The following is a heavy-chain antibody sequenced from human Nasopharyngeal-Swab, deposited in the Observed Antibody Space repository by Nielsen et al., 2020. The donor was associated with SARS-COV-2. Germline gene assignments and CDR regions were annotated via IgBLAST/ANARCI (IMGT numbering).Heavy chain of an antibody. D-gene: IGHD2-2*01. V-gene: IGHV4-34*01. CDR2: INHSGST. CDR3: ARHGGVGYCSSTSCSYNWFDP. J-gene: IGHJ5*02. Sequence: SETSLTCAVYGGSFSGYYWSWIRQPPGKGLEWIGEINHSGSTNYNPSLKSRVTISVDTPKNQFSLKLSSVTAADTAVYYCARHGGVGYCSSTSCSYNWFDPWGQGTLVTVSS. CDR1: GGSFSGYY.